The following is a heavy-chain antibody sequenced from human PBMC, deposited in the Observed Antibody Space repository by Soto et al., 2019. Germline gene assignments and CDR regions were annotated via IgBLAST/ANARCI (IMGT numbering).Heavy chain of an antibody. Sequence: SGPTLVNPTQTLTLTCTFSGFSLSTSGMRVSWIRQPPGKALEWLARIDWDDDKFYSTSLKTRLTISKDTSKNQVVLTMTNMDPVDTPPYSCQRIKGSLTYFAYWGKGTWSPSPQ. CDR1: GFSLSTSGMR. J-gene: IGHJ4*02. CDR3: QRIKGSLTYFAY. V-gene: IGHV2-70*04. CDR2: IDWDDDK.